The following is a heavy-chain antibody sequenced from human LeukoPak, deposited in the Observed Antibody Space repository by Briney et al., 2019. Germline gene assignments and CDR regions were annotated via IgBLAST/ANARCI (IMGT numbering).Heavy chain of an antibody. Sequence: PGGSLRLSCAASGFTFSSYSMNWVRQAPGKGLEWVSSISSSSSYIYYADPVKGRFTISRDNAKNSLYLQMNSLRAEDTAVYYCARDQRGRITMVRGVITTGFDYWGQGTLVTVSS. CDR2: ISSSSSYI. CDR3: ARDQRGRITMVRGVITTGFDY. V-gene: IGHV3-21*01. D-gene: IGHD3-10*01. CDR1: GFTFSSYS. J-gene: IGHJ4*02.